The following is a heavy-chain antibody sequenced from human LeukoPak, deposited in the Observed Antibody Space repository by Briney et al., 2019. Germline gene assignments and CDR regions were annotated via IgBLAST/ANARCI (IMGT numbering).Heavy chain of an antibody. J-gene: IGHJ4*02. CDR2: IKSKTDGGTT. Sequence: GGSLRLSCAASGFTFSNAWMSWVRQAPGKGLEWVGRIKSKTDGGTTDYAAPVKGRFTISRDDSKNTLYLQMNSLKTEDTAVYYCTTDYEEVVVPAARVFDYWGQGTLVTVSS. V-gene: IGHV3-15*01. CDR1: GFTFSNAW. CDR3: TTDYEEVVVPAARVFDY. D-gene: IGHD2-2*01.